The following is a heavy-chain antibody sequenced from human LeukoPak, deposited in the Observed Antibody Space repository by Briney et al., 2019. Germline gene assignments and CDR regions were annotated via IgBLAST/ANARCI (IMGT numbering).Heavy chain of an antibody. Sequence: SETLSLTCIVSGGSISSGGYYWSWIRQHPGKGLEWIGYIYYSGSTYYNPSLKSRLTISVDTSKNQFSLKLSSVTAADTAVYYCARGPREGAWYFDLWGRGTLVTVSS. D-gene: IGHD1-26*01. CDR2: IYYSGST. CDR3: ARGPREGAWYFDL. CDR1: GGSISSGGYY. J-gene: IGHJ2*01. V-gene: IGHV4-31*03.